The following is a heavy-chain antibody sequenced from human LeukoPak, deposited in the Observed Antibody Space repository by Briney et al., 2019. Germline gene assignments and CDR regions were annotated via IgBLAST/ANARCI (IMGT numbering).Heavy chain of an antibody. CDR1: GFTFSSYG. CDR2: IRYDGSNK. CDR3: ARDDPVESGYDY. J-gene: IGHJ4*02. D-gene: IGHD3-3*01. V-gene: IGHV3-30*02. Sequence: GGSLRLSCAASGFTFSSYGMHWVRQAPGKGLEWVAFIRYDGSNKYYADSVKGRFTISRDNAKNSLYLQMNSLRAEDTAVYYCARDDPVESGYDYWGQGTLVTVSS.